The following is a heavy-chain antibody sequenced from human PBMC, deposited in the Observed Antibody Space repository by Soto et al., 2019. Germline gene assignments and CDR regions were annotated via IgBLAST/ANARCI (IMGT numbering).Heavy chain of an antibody. J-gene: IGHJ5*02. D-gene: IGHD6-19*01. CDR3: AHLLGGCSSSGWSHLRFSS. V-gene: IGHV2-5*02. Sequence: QITLRESGPTLVKPTQTLTLTCSFSGFSLSTSGVGVGWIRQPPGKALEWLALNYWDDDKRYSPSLKNRLTVIKDTSKNQVVLTMTNVDPVDTGTYYCAHLLGGCSSSGWSHLRFSSWGQGALLTFSS. CDR2: NYWDDDK. CDR1: GFSLSTSGVG.